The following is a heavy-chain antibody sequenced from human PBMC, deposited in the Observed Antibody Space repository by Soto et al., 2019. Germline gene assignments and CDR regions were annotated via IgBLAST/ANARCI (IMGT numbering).Heavy chain of an antibody. CDR1: GYSFTSYW. CDR3: ARRRGYSSSSEGYYYYYYMYV. J-gene: IGHJ6*03. V-gene: IGHV5-51*01. Sequence: PGESLKISCKGSGYSFTSYWIGWVRQMPGKGLEWMGIIYPGDSDTRYSPSFQGQVTISADKSTSTAYLQWSSLKASDTAMYYCARRRGYSSSSEGYYYYYYMYVWGKGTTVTVSS. D-gene: IGHD6-6*01. CDR2: IYPGDSDT.